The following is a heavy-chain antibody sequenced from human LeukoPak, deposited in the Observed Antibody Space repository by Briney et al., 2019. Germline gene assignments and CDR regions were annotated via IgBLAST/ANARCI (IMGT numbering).Heavy chain of an antibody. CDR1: GFTFSNFA. CDR3: AKMAGQQLGDYYMDV. V-gene: IGHV3-23*01. CDR2: LSGSGFNT. D-gene: IGHD6-13*01. J-gene: IGHJ6*03. Sequence: GGSLRLSCGASGFTFSNFAMTWVRQAPGRGLEWVSALSGSGFNTYYADSVKGRFTISRDNSKNTLYLQTNSLRAEDTAVYYCAKMAGQQLGDYYMDVWGKGTTLTVSS.